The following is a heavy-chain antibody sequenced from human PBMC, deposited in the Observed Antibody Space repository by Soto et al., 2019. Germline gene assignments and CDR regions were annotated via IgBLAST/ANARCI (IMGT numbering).Heavy chain of an antibody. J-gene: IGHJ5*02. CDR3: ARDLPGGYYGSGSYYNWFDP. V-gene: IGHV1-69*04. CDR1: GGTFSSYT. CDR2: IIPILGIA. Sequence: SVKVSCKASGGTFSSYTISWVRQAPGQGLEWMGRIIPILGIANYAQKFQGRVTITADKSTSTAYMELSSLRSEDTAVYYCARDLPGGYYGSGSYYNWFDPWGQGTLVTVSS. D-gene: IGHD3-10*01.